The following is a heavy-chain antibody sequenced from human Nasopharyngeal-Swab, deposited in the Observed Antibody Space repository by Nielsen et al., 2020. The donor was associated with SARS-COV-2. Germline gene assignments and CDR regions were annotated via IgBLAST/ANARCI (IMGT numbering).Heavy chain of an antibody. J-gene: IGHJ4*02. Sequence: SVPVSRQASGYPFPDYYMHWVRQAPGQGLEWMGRINPNSGGTNYAQKFQGRVTMTRDTSISTAYMELSRLRSDDTAVYYCASPRNRDGYNSFDYWGQGTLVTVSS. D-gene: IGHD5-24*01. CDR2: INPNSGGT. CDR3: ASPRNRDGYNSFDY. CDR1: GYPFPDYY. V-gene: IGHV1-2*06.